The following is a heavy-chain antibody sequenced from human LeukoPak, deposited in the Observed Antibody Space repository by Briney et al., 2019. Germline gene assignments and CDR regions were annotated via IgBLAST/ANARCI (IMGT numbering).Heavy chain of an antibody. V-gene: IGHV4-59*01. CDR2: IYNSGST. J-gene: IGHJ4*02. CDR1: GVSISSYH. CDR3: AKNGVGEMATKGGFPFDY. D-gene: IGHD5-24*01. Sequence: SETLSLTCTVSGVSISSYHWSWIRQPPVKGLEWIGYIYNSGSTNYNPSLKSRVTISVDTSKNQVSLKLSSVTAADTAVYYCAKNGVGEMATKGGFPFDYWGQGTLVTVSS.